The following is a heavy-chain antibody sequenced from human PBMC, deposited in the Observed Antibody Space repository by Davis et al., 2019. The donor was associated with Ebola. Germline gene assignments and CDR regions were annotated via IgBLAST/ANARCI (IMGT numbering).Heavy chain of an antibody. CDR2: IYYSGST. D-gene: IGHD2-8*01. V-gene: IGHV4-31*03. Sequence: LRLSCTVSGGSISSGGYYWSWIRQHPGKGLEWIGYIYYSGSTYYNPSLKSRVTISVDTSKNQFSLKLSSVTAADTAVYYCARLNGLYLNPWGQGTLVTVSS. CDR3: ARLNGLYLNP. J-gene: IGHJ5*02. CDR1: GGSISSGGYY.